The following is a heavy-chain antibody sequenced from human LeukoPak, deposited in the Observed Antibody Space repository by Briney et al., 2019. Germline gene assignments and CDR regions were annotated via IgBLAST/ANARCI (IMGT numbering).Heavy chain of an antibody. Sequence: GSLRLSCAVSGLTFSNAWMSWVRQAPGKGLECVSVIYSGGSTYYADSVKGRFTISRDNSKNTLYLQMNSLRAEDTAVYYCASDRYYYDSSGYYSHYWYFDLWGRGTLVTVSS. D-gene: IGHD3-22*01. CDR1: GLTFSNAW. J-gene: IGHJ2*01. CDR3: ASDRYYYDSSGYYSHYWYFDL. V-gene: IGHV3-53*01. CDR2: IYSGGST.